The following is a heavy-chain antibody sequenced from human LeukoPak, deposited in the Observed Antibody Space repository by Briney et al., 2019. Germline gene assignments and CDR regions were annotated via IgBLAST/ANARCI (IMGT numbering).Heavy chain of an antibody. CDR1: GYTFTSYD. V-gene: IGHV1-8*01. J-gene: IGHJ6*03. Sequence: ASVKVSCKASGYTFTSYDINWVRQATGQGLERMGWMYPNSGNTGYAQKFQGRVTMTRNTSISTAYMELSSLRSEDTAVYYCAKVATGDYYYYYMDVWGKGTTVTVSS. CDR2: MYPNSGNT. D-gene: IGHD7-27*01. CDR3: AKVATGDYYYYYMDV.